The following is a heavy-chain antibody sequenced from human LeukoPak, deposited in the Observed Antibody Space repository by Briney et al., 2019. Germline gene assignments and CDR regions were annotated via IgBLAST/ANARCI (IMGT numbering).Heavy chain of an antibody. CDR1: VYTFTSYG. Sequence: EASVKVSCKASVYTFTSYGIIWVRQAPGQGRQWMGWIIAHNVKTNYTQNLQGRVTMTTDTSTNTVYLELRSLTSDDTAVYYCARAGTTLLLDYWGQGTLVTVSS. CDR2: IIAHNVKT. V-gene: IGHV1-18*01. D-gene: IGHD4-11*01. J-gene: IGHJ4*02. CDR3: ARAGTTLLLDY.